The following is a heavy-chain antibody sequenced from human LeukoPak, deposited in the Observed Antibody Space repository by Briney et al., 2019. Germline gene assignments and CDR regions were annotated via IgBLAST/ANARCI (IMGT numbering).Heavy chain of an antibody. Sequence: GGSLRLSCAASGFTFSSYGMSWVRQAPGKGLEWVSSISGTGIDTYYADSVKGRFTISRDNSKSTLSLRMNSLRAEDTAIYYCATYRQVLLPFESWGQGTLVTVSS. CDR3: ATYRQVLLPFES. CDR2: ISGTGIDT. J-gene: IGHJ4*02. V-gene: IGHV3-23*01. D-gene: IGHD2/OR15-2a*01. CDR1: GFTFSSYG.